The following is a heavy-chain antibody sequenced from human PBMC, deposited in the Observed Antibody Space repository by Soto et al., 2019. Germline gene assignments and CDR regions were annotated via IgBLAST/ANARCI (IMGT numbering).Heavy chain of an antibody. CDR1: GFTVSSNY. J-gene: IGHJ3*02. CDR3: ARDRDSSGWLDAFDI. CDR2: IFTGGST. V-gene: IGHV3-53*04. D-gene: IGHD6-19*01. Sequence: EVQLVESGGGLVQPGGSLRLSCAASGFTVSSNYMSWVRQAQGKGLEWVSVIFTGGSTYYADSVKGRFTISRHSSKNTVYLQMNSLRAEDTAVYYCARDRDSSGWLDAFDIWGQGTMVTVSS.